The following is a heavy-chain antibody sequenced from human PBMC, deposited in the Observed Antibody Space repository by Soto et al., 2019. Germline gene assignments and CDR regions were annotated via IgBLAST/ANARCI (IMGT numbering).Heavy chain of an antibody. CDR3: VRSVQQLAQDDAFDF. Sequence: QVQLVQSGAEVKKPGSSVKVSCKASGGTFSSYTITWVRLAPGQGLEWMGRIISILGITNYAQKLQGRVTITADKSTTTAYMELSSLRSEHTAVYYCVRSVQQLAQDDAFDFWGQGTMVTVSS. CDR1: GGTFSSYT. CDR2: IISILGIT. V-gene: IGHV1-69*02. D-gene: IGHD6-13*01. J-gene: IGHJ3*01.